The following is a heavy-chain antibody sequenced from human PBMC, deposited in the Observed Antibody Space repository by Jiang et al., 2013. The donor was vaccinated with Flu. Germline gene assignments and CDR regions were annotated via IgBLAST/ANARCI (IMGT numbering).Heavy chain of an antibody. D-gene: IGHD3-3*01. CDR3: ARDRWGDDFWSGYPYYYYGMDV. Sequence: LLKPSETLSLTCTVSGGSISSYYWSWIRQPPGKGLEWIGYIYYSGSTNYNPSLKSRVTISVDTSKNQFSLKLSSVTAADTAVYYCARDRWGDDFWSGYPYYYYGMDVWGQGTTVTVSS. V-gene: IGHV4-59*01. CDR1: GGSISSYY. J-gene: IGHJ6*02. CDR2: IYYSGST.